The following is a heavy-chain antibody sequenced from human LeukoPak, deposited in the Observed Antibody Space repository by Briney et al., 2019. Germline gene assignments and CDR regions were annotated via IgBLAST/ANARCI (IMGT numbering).Heavy chain of an antibody. CDR1: GASISTSYSY. CDR2: IYYTGNT. V-gene: IGHV4-39*01. Sequence: PETLSLTCTVSGASISTSYSYWGWIRQPPGMGLEWIGSIYYTGNTYYNASLKSQVSISMDTSKNRFSLKRTSVTAADTAVYYCARQTGSGLFILPGGQGTLVTVSS. CDR3: ARQTGSGLFILP. D-gene: IGHD3/OR15-3a*01. J-gene: IGHJ4*02.